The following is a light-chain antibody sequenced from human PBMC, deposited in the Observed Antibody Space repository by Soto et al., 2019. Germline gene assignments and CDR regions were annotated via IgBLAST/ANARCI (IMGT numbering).Light chain of an antibody. Sequence: QSALTQPASVSGSPGQSITISCTGTSSDIGSYNFVSWYQQHPGKAPKLMIYDVSNRPSGVSYRFSGSKSGNTASLTISGLQADDEADYYCSSYTTSSTFDFGGGTKLTGL. CDR2: DVS. J-gene: IGLJ2*01. CDR1: SSDIGSYNF. V-gene: IGLV2-14*01. CDR3: SSYTTSSTFD.